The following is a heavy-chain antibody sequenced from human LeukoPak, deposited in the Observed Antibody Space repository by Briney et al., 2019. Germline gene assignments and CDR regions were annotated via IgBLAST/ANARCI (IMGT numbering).Heavy chain of an antibody. Sequence: PSETLSLTCTVSGGSISSYYWSWIRQPPGKGLEWIGYIYYSGSTNYNPSLKSRVTISVDTSKNQFSLKLSSVTAADTAVYYCARMGSSWPPLFDYWGQGTLVTVSS. V-gene: IGHV4-59*08. D-gene: IGHD6-13*01. J-gene: IGHJ4*02. CDR1: GGSISSYY. CDR2: IYYSGST. CDR3: ARMGSSWPPLFDY.